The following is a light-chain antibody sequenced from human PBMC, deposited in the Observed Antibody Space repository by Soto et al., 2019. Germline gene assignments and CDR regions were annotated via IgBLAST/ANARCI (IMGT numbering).Light chain of an antibody. J-gene: IGLJ1*01. V-gene: IGLV2-14*01. CDR3: CSSASMITYV. Sequence: QSALSQPASVSGSPGQSITISCTGTSSDIGGYNYVSWYQQHPGEAPKLIIYEVRNRPSGVSNRFSGSKSGNTASLTISGLQADDEADYYCCSSASMITYVFGSGTKLTVL. CDR1: SSDIGGYNY. CDR2: EVR.